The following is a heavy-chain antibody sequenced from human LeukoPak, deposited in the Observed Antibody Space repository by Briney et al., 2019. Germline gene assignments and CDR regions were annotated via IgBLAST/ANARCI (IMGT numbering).Heavy chain of an antibody. Sequence: PSASVKVSCKASGYTFTGYYMHWVRQAPGQGLEWMGWINPNSGGTNYAQKFQGRVTMTRDTSISTAYMELSRLRSDDTAVYYCARDYGTTSWNWFDPWGQGTLVTVSS. CDR1: GYTFTGYY. V-gene: IGHV1-2*02. CDR2: INPNSGGT. J-gene: IGHJ5*02. D-gene: IGHD1-1*01. CDR3: ARDYGTTSWNWFDP.